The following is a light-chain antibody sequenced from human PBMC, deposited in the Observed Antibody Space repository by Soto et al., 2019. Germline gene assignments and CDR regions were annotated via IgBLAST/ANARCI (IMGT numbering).Light chain of an antibody. CDR1: QSVSSTY. CDR3: QQYGTTPWT. CDR2: GAS. V-gene: IGKV3-20*01. Sequence: EIVLTQSPGTLSLSPGERATLSCRASQSVSSTYLAWYQQKPGQAPRLLMYGASSRATGTPDRFSGSGSGTDFTLTISRLEPEDFAVYYCQQYGTTPWTFGQGTKVDIK. J-gene: IGKJ1*01.